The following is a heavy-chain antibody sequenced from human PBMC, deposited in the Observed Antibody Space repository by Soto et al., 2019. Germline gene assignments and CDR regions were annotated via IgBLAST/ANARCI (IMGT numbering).Heavy chain of an antibody. V-gene: IGHV3-7*03. Sequence: GGSLRLSCAASGFTFSSYWMSWVRQAPGKGLEWVANIKQDGSEKYYVDSVKGRFTISRDNAKNSLYLQMNSLRAEDTAVYYCARILGYSYGYNDAFDIWGQGTMVTVSS. CDR2: IKQDGSEK. CDR1: GFTFSSYW. D-gene: IGHD5-18*01. CDR3: ARILGYSYGYNDAFDI. J-gene: IGHJ3*02.